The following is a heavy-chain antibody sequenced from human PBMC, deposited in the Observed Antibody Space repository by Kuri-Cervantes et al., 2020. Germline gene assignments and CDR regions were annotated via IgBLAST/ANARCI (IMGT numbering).Heavy chain of an antibody. CDR1: GGSISSSSYY. D-gene: IGHD1-7*01. CDR3: ARGVTGTDNFDY. V-gene: IGHV4-39*01. J-gene: IGHJ4*02. Sequence: SETLSLTCTVSGGSISSSSYYWGWIRQPPGKGLEWIGSIYYSGSTYYNPSLKSRVTVSVDTSKNQFSLKLSSVTAADTAVYYCARGVTGTDNFDYWGQGTLVTVSS. CDR2: IYYSGST.